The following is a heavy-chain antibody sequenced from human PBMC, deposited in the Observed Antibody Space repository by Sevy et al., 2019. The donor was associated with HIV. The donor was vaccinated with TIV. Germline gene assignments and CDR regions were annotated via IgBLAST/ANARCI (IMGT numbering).Heavy chain of an antibody. J-gene: IGHJ4*02. CDR1: GFTFTSYA. Sequence: GGSLRLSCAVSGFTFTSYAMNWVRQAPGKGLEWVSGISGSGGSTYYADSVKGRFTVSRDNSRNTLYLQINSLRAEDTAVYYCVKDLVYDNTYLDYWGQGTLVTVSS. V-gene: IGHV3-23*01. CDR2: ISGSGGST. D-gene: IGHD3-22*01. CDR3: VKDLVYDNTYLDY.